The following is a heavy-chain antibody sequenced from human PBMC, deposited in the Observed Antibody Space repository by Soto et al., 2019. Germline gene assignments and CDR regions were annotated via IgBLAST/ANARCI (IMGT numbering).Heavy chain of an antibody. D-gene: IGHD3-10*01. Sequence: QLQLQESGPGLVKASETLSLTCNVSGVSISDTSYYCGWIRQPPGKGLEWIGTIYFNGNTFYNPSLKSRLTISVDTSKNQFSLRLTSVTAADTAVYYCARQGSYWGQGILVAVSS. CDR1: GVSISDTSYY. CDR3: ARQGSY. J-gene: IGHJ4*02. V-gene: IGHV4-39*01. CDR2: IYFNGNT.